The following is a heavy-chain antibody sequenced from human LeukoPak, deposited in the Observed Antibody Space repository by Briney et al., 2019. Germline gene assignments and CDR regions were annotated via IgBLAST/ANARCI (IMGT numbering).Heavy chain of an antibody. J-gene: IGHJ4*02. CDR1: GFTFDDYA. CDR2: ISWNSGSI. CDR3: AKSGGSGSYYPAPTPNFDY. V-gene: IGHV3-9*01. Sequence: GGSLRLSCAASGFTFDDYAMHWVRQAPGKGLAWASGISWNSGSIGYADSVKGRFTISRDNAKNSLYLQMNSLRAEDTALYYCAKSGGSGSYYPAPTPNFDYWGQGTLVTVSS. D-gene: IGHD3-10*01.